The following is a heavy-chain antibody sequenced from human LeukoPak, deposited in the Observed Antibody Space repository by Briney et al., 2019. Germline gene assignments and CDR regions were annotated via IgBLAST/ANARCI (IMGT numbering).Heavy chain of an antibody. V-gene: IGHV4-38-2*01. CDR1: GIIFSNYA. Sequence: GSLRLSCAASGIIFSNYAMSWVRQAPGKGLEWIGSIFQGGTTFYNPSLKSRVIISADTSNNEFSLKLSSVTAADTAVYYCARIGTAMIDYWGQGTLVTVSS. J-gene: IGHJ4*02. CDR2: IFQGGTT. CDR3: ARIGTAMIDY. D-gene: IGHD5-18*01.